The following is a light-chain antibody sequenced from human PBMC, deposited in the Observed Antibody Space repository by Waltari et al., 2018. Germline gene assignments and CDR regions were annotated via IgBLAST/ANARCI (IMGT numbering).Light chain of an antibody. Sequence: QSALTQPRSVSGSPGQSVTISCTGTSSDVGGYNYVSWYQQHPGKAPKLMIHDANTRPSGVPERFSGSKSGTTASLTISGLQAEDEADYYCCSYAGSYIFGVFGGGTKLTVL. CDR2: DAN. CDR3: CSYAGSYIFGV. V-gene: IGLV2-11*01. J-gene: IGLJ2*01. CDR1: SSDVGGYNY.